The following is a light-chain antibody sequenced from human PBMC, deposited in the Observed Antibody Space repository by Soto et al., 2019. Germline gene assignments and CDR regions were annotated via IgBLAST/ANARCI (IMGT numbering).Light chain of an antibody. V-gene: IGLV2-11*01. CDR3: CSYAGSFTWV. CDR1: TGDVGAYNF. J-gene: IGLJ3*02. CDR2: DAN. Sequence: QSALTQPRSVSGSPGQSVTISCTGTTGDVGAYNFVSWYQLHPGKAPKLMIYDANKRSSGVPDRFSASKSGNTASLTISGLQAEDEADYYCCSYAGSFTWVFGGGTKLTVL.